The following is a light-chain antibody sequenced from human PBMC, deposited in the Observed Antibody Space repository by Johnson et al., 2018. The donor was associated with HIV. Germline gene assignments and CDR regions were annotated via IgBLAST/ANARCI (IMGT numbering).Light chain of an antibody. V-gene: IGLV1-51*01. CDR2: DNN. J-gene: IGLJ1*01. CDR3: GTWDSSLSAHYV. Sequence: QSVLTQPPSVSAAPGQKVTISCSGSSSNIGNNYVSWYQQLPGTAPKLLIYDNNKRPSGFPDRFSGSISGTSATLRITGLQTGDEADYYCGTWDSSLSAHYVFGTGTKITVL. CDR1: SSNIGNNY.